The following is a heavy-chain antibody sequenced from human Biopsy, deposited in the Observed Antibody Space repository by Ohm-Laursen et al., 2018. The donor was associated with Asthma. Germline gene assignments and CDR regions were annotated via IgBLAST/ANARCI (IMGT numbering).Heavy chain of an antibody. CDR3: ARAQDYYDSRGYYRSFDY. CDR1: GDSFSNYA. CDR2: LIPVLGTP. Sequence: SVKVSCKASGDSFSNYAISWVRQAPGQGLEWMGGLIPVLGTPDHAQMFEGRVTITADESTSTAYMELSSLSSVTAADTAVYYCARAQDYYDSRGYYRSFDYWGQGTLVTVSA. J-gene: IGHJ4*02. V-gene: IGHV1-69*13. D-gene: IGHD3-22*01.